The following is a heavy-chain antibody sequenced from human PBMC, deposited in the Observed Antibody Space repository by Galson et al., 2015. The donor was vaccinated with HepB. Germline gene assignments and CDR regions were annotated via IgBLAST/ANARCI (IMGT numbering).Heavy chain of an antibody. CDR1: GYTFTTYY. V-gene: IGHV1-46*01. CDR3: ARVVGQWLIHDAFDL. D-gene: IGHD6-19*01. Sequence: SVKVSCKASGYTFTTYYIHWVRQAPGQGLEWMGIINPTGGSTTYAQKFQDRVTMTRDTSTGTVYMEVSSLRSEDTAVYFCARVVGQWLIHDAFDLWGQGTLVTVSS. CDR2: INPTGGST. J-gene: IGHJ3*01.